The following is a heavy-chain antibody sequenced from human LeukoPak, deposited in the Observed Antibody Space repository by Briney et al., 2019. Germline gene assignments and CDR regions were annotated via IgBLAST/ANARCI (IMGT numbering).Heavy chain of an antibody. Sequence: SETLSLTCAVYGGSFSGYYWSWIRQPPGKGLEWIGEINHSGSTNYNPSLKSRVTISVDTSKNQFSLKLSSVTAADTAVYYCARRRTYYDFWSGWAFDIWGQGTMVTVSS. CDR3: ARRRTYYDFWSGWAFDI. J-gene: IGHJ3*02. CDR1: GGSFSGYY. CDR2: INHSGST. D-gene: IGHD3-3*01. V-gene: IGHV4-34*01.